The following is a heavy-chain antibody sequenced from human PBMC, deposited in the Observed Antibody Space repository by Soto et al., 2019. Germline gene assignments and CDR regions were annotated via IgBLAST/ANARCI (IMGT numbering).Heavy chain of an antibody. V-gene: IGHV4-59*01. CDR1: GDSISSYY. Sequence: QVQLQESGPGLVKPSETLSLTCAVSGDSISSYYCMWIRQPPGKGLESIGYLYYGRSANYKHSLRSRVTLSVDTSTNQCSMTLSSMTAADTAVYYCALRSMAVVPEYWGQGTLVTVSS. CDR2: LYYGRSA. J-gene: IGHJ4*02. D-gene: IGHD3-22*01. CDR3: ALRSMAVVPEY.